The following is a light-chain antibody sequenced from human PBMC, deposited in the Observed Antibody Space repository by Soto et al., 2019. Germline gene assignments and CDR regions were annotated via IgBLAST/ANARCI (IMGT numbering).Light chain of an antibody. J-gene: IGKJ1*01. V-gene: IGKV3-20*01. CDR2: GTS. CDR3: QQYGSSGT. CDR1: QSVSSN. Sequence: EIVLTQSPGTLSLSPGERAILSYRASQSVSSNLAWYQQKPGQSPRLLIYGTSTRATGIPARFSGSGSGTDFTLTISRLEPEDFAVYYCQQYGSSGTFGQGTKVDIK.